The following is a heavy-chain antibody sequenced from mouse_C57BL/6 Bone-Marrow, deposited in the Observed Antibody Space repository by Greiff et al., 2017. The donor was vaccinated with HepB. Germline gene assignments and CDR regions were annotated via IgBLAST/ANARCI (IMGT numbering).Heavy chain of an antibody. Sequence: VQLQQSGAELARPGASVKLSCKASGYTFTSYGISWVKQRSGQGLEWIGWFYPGSGSIKYNEKFKDKATLTADKSSSTVYMELSRLTSEDSAVYFCARHEEGTYYGNLFGYWGQGTLVTVSA. J-gene: IGHJ3*01. V-gene: IGHV1-62-2*01. CDR2: FYPGSGSI. CDR3: ARHEEGTYYGNLFGY. D-gene: IGHD2-10*01. CDR1: GYTFTSYG.